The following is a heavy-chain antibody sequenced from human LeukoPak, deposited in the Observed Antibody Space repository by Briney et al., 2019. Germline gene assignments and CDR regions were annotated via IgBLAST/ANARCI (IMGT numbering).Heavy chain of an antibody. D-gene: IGHD4/OR15-4a*01. CDR1: GFTFSSYS. V-gene: IGHV3-48*04. J-gene: IGHJ6*03. CDR3: ARPRQGAYMDV. Sequence: GGSLRLSCTASGFTFSSYSMSWVRQAPGKELEWLSYISTSGNNIYYADSVKGRFTISRDNAKNSLHLQMNSLRAEDTAVYYCARPRQGAYMDVWGKGTTVTVSS. CDR2: ISTSGNNI.